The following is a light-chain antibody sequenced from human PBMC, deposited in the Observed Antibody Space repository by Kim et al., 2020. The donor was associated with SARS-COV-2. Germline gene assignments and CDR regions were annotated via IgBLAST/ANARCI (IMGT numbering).Light chain of an antibody. CDR3: NSRDSSGNHLT. J-gene: IGLJ1*01. CDR2: GKN. Sequence: SSELTQDPAVSVALGQTVRITCQGDSLRSYYASWYQQKPGQAPVLVIYGKNNRPSGIPDRFSGSSSGNTASLTITGAQAVDEADYYCNSRDSSGNHLTFGTGTKVTVL. CDR1: SLRSYY. V-gene: IGLV3-19*01.